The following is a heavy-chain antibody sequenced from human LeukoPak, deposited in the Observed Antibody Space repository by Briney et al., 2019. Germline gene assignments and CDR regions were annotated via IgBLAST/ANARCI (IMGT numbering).Heavy chain of an antibody. V-gene: IGHV3-33*06. CDR2: IWYDGSNK. CDR3: AKDPGYGLYYFDY. Sequence: GGSLRLSCAASGFTFSNYGMHWVRQAPGKGLEWVAVIWYDGSNKYYADSVKGRFTISRDNSKNTLYLQMNSLRAEDTAVYYCAKDPGYGLYYFDYWGKGTLVTVSS. J-gene: IGHJ4*02. CDR1: GFTFSNYG. D-gene: IGHD5-18*01.